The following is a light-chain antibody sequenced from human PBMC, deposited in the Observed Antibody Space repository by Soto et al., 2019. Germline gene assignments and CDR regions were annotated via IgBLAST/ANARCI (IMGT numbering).Light chain of an antibody. Sequence: SYELTQPLSVSVALGQTARITCGGNNIGSKNVHWYQQKPGQAPVLVIYRDSNRPSGIPERFSGSNSGNTATLTISRAQAGDEADYYRQVWDSSTAVFGTGTKVTVL. CDR1: NIGSKN. J-gene: IGLJ1*01. CDR3: QVWDSSTAV. V-gene: IGLV3-9*01. CDR2: RDS.